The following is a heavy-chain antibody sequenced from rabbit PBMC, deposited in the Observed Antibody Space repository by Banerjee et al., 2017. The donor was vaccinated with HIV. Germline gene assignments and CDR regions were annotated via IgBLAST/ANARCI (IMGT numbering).Heavy chain of an antibody. CDR3: ARGHAGSSWGLDL. D-gene: IGHD8-1*01. J-gene: IGHJ6*01. CDR1: GLDFSSSFW. V-gene: IGHV1S45*01. CDR2: IDAGSNGNT. Sequence: QEQLEESGGDLVEPEGSLTLTCKASGLDFSSSFWICWVRQAPGKGLEWIGCIDAGSNGNTYYASWAKGRFTVSKTSWTTVTLQMTSLTAADTATYFCARGHAGSSWGLDLWGPGTLVTVS.